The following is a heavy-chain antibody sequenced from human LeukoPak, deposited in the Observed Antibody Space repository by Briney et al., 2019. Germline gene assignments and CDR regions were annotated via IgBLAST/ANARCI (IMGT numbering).Heavy chain of an antibody. J-gene: IGHJ4*02. Sequence: SETLSLTCTASGGSISSYYWSWIRQPAGKGLEWIGRIYTSGSTNNNPSLKSRVTMSVDTSKNQFSLKLSSVTAADTAVYYCARDRYYYDSSGKFDYWGQGTLVTVSS. D-gene: IGHD3-22*01. CDR1: GGSISSYY. CDR3: ARDRYYYDSSGKFDY. V-gene: IGHV4-4*07. CDR2: IYTSGST.